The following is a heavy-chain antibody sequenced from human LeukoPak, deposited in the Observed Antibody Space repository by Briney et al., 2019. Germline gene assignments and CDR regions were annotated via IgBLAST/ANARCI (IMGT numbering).Heavy chain of an antibody. CDR2: VNPNSGGT. Sequence: ASVKVPCKASGYTFTGYYMHWVRQAPGQGLEWMGWVNPNSGGTNYAQKFQGRVTMTRDMSISTAYMELSRLRSDDTAVYYCARDFDGSYENYWGQGTLVTVSS. J-gene: IGHJ4*02. V-gene: IGHV1-2*02. CDR3: ARDFDGSYENY. CDR1: GYTFTGYY. D-gene: IGHD1-26*01.